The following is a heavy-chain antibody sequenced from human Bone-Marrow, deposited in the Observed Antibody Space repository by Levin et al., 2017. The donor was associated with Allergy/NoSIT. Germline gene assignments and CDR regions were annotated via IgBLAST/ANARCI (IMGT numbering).Heavy chain of an antibody. V-gene: IGHV1-69*13. CDR2: INPLLNTV. CDR3: ASLRDHLY. Sequence: SVKVSCKVDGGTFKSYAINWVRQAPGQGLEWMGGINPLLNTVKYTERLSGRVTISADDSTSTVFMELNSLKSEDTAVYYCASLRDHLYWGQGTLVTVPS. J-gene: IGHJ4*02. CDR1: GGTFKSYA.